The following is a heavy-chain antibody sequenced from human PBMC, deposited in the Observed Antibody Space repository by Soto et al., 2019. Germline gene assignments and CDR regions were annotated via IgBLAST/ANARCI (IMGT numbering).Heavy chain of an antibody. D-gene: IGHD3-10*01. CDR2: IWNDGSDK. CDR1: GFTFSNYG. J-gene: IGHJ5*02. V-gene: IGHV3-33*01. Sequence: QVQLVESGGGVVQPGRSLRLSCAASGFTFSNYGMNWVRQAPGKGLEWVAVIWNDGSDKYYADSVKGRFTISRDNSKNTVDLQMNTLRAEDTAVYYCVRDLSGSGSYWFDPWGQGTLVTVSS. CDR3: VRDLSGSGSYWFDP.